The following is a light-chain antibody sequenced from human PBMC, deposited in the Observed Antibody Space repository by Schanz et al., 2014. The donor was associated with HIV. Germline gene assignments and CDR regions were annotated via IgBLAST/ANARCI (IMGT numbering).Light chain of an antibody. CDR3: EQYSGSPPWT. CDR1: QRLSSSY. J-gene: IGKJ1*01. V-gene: IGKV3-20*01. CDR2: GAS. Sequence: EIVLTQSPGSLSLSPGGRATFSCGASQRLSSSYLAWYQQKPGQAPRLLIYGASSMATVIPDRFSGSGSGTDFTLTISGLEPDDFAVYYCEQYSGSPPWTCGQGTKVESK.